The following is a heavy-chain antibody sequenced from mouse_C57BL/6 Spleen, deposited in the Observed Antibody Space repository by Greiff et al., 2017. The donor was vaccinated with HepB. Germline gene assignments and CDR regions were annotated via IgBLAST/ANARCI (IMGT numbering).Heavy chain of an antibody. CDR1: GYTFTDYN. CDR3: ARWGSFAY. Sequence: LVESGPELVKPGASVKISCKASGYTFTDYNMNWVKQSTGKSLEWIGEINTNYGTTSYNQKFKGKATLTVDKSSSTAYMQMNSLTSEDSAVLYCARWGSFAYWGQGTLVTVSA. J-gene: IGHJ3*01. V-gene: IGHV1-39*01. CDR2: INTNYGTT.